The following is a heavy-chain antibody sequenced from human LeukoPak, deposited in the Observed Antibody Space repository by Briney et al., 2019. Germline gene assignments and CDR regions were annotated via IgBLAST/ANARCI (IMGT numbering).Heavy chain of an antibody. J-gene: IGHJ4*02. CDR3: VREGSSWSY. Sequence: ASVKVSCKAYGYTFTGYYMQWVRQAPGQGLEWMGRINPNSGDIDYAQKFQGRVTMTRATSIRTGYMDLSRLTADDSAVYYCVREGSSWSYWGQGTLVTVPS. D-gene: IGHD6-13*01. CDR2: INPNSGDI. V-gene: IGHV1-2*06. CDR1: GYTFTGYY.